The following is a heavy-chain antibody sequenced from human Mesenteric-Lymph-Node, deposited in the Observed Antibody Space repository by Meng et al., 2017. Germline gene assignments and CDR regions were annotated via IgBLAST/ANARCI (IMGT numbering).Heavy chain of an antibody. CDR2: IGVSGGTT. D-gene: IGHD2-8*02. V-gene: IGHV3-23*01. Sequence: GESLKISCAASGFTFSSYAMSWVRQAPGKGLEWVSTIGVSGGTTWYADSVKGRFTISRDNPKSTVYLQMNSLTAEDTAAYYCAKTGQFDSWGQGTLVTVSS. J-gene: IGHJ4*02. CDR3: AKTGQFDS. CDR1: GFTFSSYA.